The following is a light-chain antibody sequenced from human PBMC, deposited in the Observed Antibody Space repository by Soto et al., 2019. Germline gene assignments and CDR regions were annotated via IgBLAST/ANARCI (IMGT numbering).Light chain of an antibody. V-gene: IGKV3-20*01. CDR1: QSVSGSY. CDR3: QHYGTSPFT. Sequence: EIVLTQSPGTLSLSPGERATLSCRASQSVSGSYLTWYQQKVGQAPRVLIYAASSRATGIPDRFSGSGSGTDFTLTISRLEPEDLAVYYCQHYGTSPFTFGPGTKVDIK. J-gene: IGKJ3*01. CDR2: AAS.